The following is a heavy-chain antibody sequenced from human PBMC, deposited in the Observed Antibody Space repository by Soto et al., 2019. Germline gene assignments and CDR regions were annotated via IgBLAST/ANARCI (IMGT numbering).Heavy chain of an antibody. D-gene: IGHD6-13*01. J-gene: IGHJ4*02. CDR2: ISGGGGST. CDR3: AKEIAAAGVFNY. CDR1: GFTFSSSA. Sequence: GGSLRLSCAASGFTFSSSAMSWVRQAPGKGLEWVSAISGGGGSTYYADSVKGRFTISRDNSRNTLFLQMNSLRAEDTAVYYCAKEIAAAGVFNYWGQGTLVTVSS. V-gene: IGHV3-23*01.